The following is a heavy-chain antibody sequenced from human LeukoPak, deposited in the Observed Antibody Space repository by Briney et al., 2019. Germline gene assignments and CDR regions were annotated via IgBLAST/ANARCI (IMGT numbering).Heavy chain of an antibody. CDR2: IWYDGSNK. Sequence: PGGSLRLSCAASGFTFNSYGMHWVRQAPGKGLEWVAVIWYDGSNKYYADSVKGRFTISRDNSKNSLYLQMNSLRTEDTALYYCAKDLPQYYDFWSGYYGGFDYWGQGTLVTVS. CDR1: GFTFNSYG. D-gene: IGHD3-3*01. J-gene: IGHJ4*02. CDR3: AKDLPQYYDFWSGYYGGFDY. V-gene: IGHV3-33*03.